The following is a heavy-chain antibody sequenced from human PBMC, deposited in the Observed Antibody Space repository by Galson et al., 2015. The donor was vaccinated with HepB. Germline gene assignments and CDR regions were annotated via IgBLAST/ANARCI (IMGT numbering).Heavy chain of an antibody. CDR1: GYTFTNYG. V-gene: IGHV1-18*01. J-gene: IGHJ4*02. Sequence: SVKVSCKASGYTFTNYGINWVRQAPGQGLEWMGWISSYNGNTNYAQKVQGRVTMTTDTSTSTAYMELRSLRSDDTAVYYCARPSYCSGGRCYGFDYWGQRTLVTVSS. D-gene: IGHD2-15*01. CDR3: ARPSYCSGGRCYGFDY. CDR2: ISSYNGNT.